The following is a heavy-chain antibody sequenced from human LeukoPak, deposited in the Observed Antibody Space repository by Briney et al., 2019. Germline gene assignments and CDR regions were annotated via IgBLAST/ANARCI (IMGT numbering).Heavy chain of an antibody. Sequence: GGSLRLSCAASGFTFSSYWMSWVRQAPGKGLEWVANIKQDGSEKYYVDSVKGRFTISRDNSKNTLYLQMNSLRAEDTAVYYCAKDLELGFGGVIPSADYWGQGTLVTVSS. D-gene: IGHD3-16*02. CDR2: IKQDGSEK. CDR3: AKDLELGFGGVIPSADY. CDR1: GFTFSSYW. V-gene: IGHV3-7*03. J-gene: IGHJ4*02.